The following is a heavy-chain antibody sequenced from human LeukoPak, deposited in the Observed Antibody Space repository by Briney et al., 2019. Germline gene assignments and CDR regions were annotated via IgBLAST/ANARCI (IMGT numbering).Heavy chain of an antibody. D-gene: IGHD3-22*01. V-gene: IGHV3-23*01. CDR3: ARDAYYYDSGNKGAFDI. Sequence: GGSLRLSCAASGFTFSTYAMRWVRQAPGKGLEWVSSISGSDGSTYYADSVKGRFTISRDNAKNSLYLQMNSLRAEDTAVYYCARDAYYYDSGNKGAFDIWGQGTMVTVSS. CDR2: ISGSDGST. CDR1: GFTFSTYA. J-gene: IGHJ3*02.